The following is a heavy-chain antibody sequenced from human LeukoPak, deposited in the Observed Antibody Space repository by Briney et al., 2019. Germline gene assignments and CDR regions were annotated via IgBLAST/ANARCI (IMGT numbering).Heavy chain of an antibody. Sequence: SGGSLRLSCAASGFTVSSNYMSWVRQAPGKGLEWVSIIYSGGSTGYADSVKGRFTISRDNAKSSLYLQMNSLRAEDTALYYCASAGLTYGSGSYFVYWGQGTLVTVSS. CDR3: ASAGLTYGSGSYFVY. CDR1: GFTVSSNY. CDR2: IYSGGST. D-gene: IGHD3-10*01. J-gene: IGHJ4*02. V-gene: IGHV3-53*01.